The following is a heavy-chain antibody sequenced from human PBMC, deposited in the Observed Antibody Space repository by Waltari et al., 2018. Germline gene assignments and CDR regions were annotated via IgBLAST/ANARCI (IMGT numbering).Heavy chain of an antibody. J-gene: IGHJ4*02. Sequence: QVHLQESGPGLVNPSETLSLTCSVSGGSISDSSKSWSWIRRSPRKGLEWIGYTLYTGDENYNPSLESRVTIAVDTAKTQFSLKLTSVTAADTAIYYCARDRSYVGNSVIENWGQGTLVTVSS. CDR1: GGSISDSSKS. CDR2: TLYTGDE. CDR3: ARDRSYVGNSVIEN. D-gene: IGHD1-26*01. V-gene: IGHV4-61*01.